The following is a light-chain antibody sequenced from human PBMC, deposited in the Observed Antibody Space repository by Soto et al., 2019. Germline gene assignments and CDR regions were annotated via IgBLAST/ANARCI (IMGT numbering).Light chain of an antibody. CDR2: WAS. V-gene: IGKV4-1*01. CDR1: QSVFYSPTNQNY. CDR3: QQYYSTPMYT. Sequence: IVLTQSPGTLSLSPGERATINCKSSQSVFYSPTNQNYLAWYQQKPGQPPKLLIYWASTRESGVPDRFSGSESGTDFTLTISSLQAEDVAVYYCQQYYSTPMYTFGQGTKLEIK. J-gene: IGKJ2*01.